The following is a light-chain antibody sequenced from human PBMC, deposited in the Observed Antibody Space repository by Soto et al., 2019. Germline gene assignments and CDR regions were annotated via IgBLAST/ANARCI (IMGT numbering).Light chain of an antibody. Sequence: QPVLTQPASVSGSPGQSVTISCTGTSNDVGAFNFVSWYQQHPGKAPKLIIYEVNNRPSGVSSRFSGSKSGNTASLTISGLQAEDEADYYCNSYATTSARVFGGGTKLTVL. CDR1: SNDVGAFNF. J-gene: IGLJ3*02. CDR3: NSYATTSARV. CDR2: EVN. V-gene: IGLV2-14*01.